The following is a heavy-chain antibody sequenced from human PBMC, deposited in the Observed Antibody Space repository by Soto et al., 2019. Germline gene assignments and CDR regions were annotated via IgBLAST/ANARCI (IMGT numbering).Heavy chain of an antibody. CDR1: GDSVSSNSVA. J-gene: IGHJ5*01. CDR3: ARTLAYCSSTSCYAHWFDS. CDR2: TYYRSKWYN. Sequence: SQTLSLTCAISGDSVSSNSVAWNWIRQSPSRGLEWLGRTYYRSKWYNDYAVSVKSRITINPDTSKNQFSLQLNSVTPEDTAVYYCARTLAYCSSTSCYAHWFDSWGEGTLVPVSS. D-gene: IGHD2-2*01. V-gene: IGHV6-1*01.